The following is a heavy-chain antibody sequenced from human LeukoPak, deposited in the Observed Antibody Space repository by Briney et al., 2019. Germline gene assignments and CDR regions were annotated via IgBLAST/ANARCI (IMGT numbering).Heavy chain of an antibody. D-gene: IGHD2-15*01. CDR3: ARDRRALGYCSGGSCYSYYYYGMDV. CDR2: ISAYNGNT. V-gene: IGHV1-18*01. Sequence: ASVKVSCKASGYTFTSYGISWVRQAPGQGLEWMGWISAYNGNTNYAQKLQGRVTMTTDTSTSTAYMELRSLRSDDTAVYYCARDRRALGYCSGGSCYSYYYYGMDVWGQGTTVTVSS. J-gene: IGHJ6*02. CDR1: GYTFTSYG.